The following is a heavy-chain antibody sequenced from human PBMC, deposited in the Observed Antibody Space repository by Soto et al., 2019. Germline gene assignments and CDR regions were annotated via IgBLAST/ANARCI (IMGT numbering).Heavy chain of an antibody. V-gene: IGHV1-46*01. CDR2: INPASGST. Sequence: QVQLVQSGAEVKKPGASVKLSCRTSGYTFTHYYIHWVRQAPGQGLEWLAIINPASGSTNYAQDCQGRVTLTRDTSTTTVYMELSGLRAEDTAIFYCARDLAAGDYWGQGTLVTVSS. CDR3: ARDLAAGDY. D-gene: IGHD6-13*01. J-gene: IGHJ4*02. CDR1: GYTFTHYY.